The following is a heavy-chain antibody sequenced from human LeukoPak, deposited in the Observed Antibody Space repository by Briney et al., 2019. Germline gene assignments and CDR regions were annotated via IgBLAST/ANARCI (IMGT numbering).Heavy chain of an antibody. D-gene: IGHD3-22*01. Sequence: GGSLRLSCAASGFALSGYFMSWVRQAPGEGLEWVASIKGDGSEKYYVDSVKGRFTISRDNAKNSLYLQMNSLRAEDTAVYYCARDRGWRSSGYYLYYFDFWGQGTLVTVSS. V-gene: IGHV3-7*01. J-gene: IGHJ4*02. CDR2: IKGDGSEK. CDR3: ARDRGWRSSGYYLYYFDF. CDR1: GFALSGYF.